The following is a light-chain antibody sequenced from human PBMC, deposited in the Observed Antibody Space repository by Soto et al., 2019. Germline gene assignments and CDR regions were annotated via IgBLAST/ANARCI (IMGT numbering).Light chain of an antibody. CDR1: SSDVGGYIY. CDR2: DVT. Sequence: QSVLTQPASVSGSPGQSITISCTGTSSDVGGYIYVSWYQQHPGKAPKLMIYDVTSRPSGVSYRFSGSKSGNTASLTISGLQAEDEADYYCSSYPTSRSYVFGTGTKLTVL. CDR3: SSYPTSRSYV. V-gene: IGLV2-14*01. J-gene: IGLJ1*01.